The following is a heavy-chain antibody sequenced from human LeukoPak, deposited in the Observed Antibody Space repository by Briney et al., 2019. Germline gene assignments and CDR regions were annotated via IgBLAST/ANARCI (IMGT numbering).Heavy chain of an antibody. Sequence: SETLSLTCTVSGGSISSYYWSWIRQPPGKGLEWIAYLFYSGSTDYNPTLESRVTISVDTSKNQFSLKLRSVTAADTAVYYCATVAVIRGVTYFDYWGQGTLVTVSS. CDR2: LFYSGST. V-gene: IGHV4-59*01. D-gene: IGHD3-10*01. CDR1: GGSISSYY. CDR3: ATVAVIRGVTYFDY. J-gene: IGHJ4*02.